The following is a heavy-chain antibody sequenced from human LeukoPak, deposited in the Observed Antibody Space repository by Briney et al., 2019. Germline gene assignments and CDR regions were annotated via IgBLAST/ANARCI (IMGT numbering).Heavy chain of an antibody. Sequence: ASVKVSCKASGYTFTGYYMHWVRQAPGQGLEWMGRIHPNNGATNYAQKLQGRVTITGDTSISTAYMELSSLRSDDTAVYYCTRESGSYHGNDYWGQGTLVTVSS. CDR3: TRESGSYHGNDY. CDR2: IHPNNGAT. J-gene: IGHJ4*02. D-gene: IGHD1-26*01. CDR1: GYTFTGYY. V-gene: IGHV1-2*06.